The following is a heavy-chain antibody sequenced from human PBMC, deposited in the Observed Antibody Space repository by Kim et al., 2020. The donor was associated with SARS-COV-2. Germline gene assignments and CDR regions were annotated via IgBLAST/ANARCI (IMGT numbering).Heavy chain of an antibody. J-gene: IGHJ4*02. CDR1: GYTFTTYG. CDR2: INTNTGNP. CDR3: ARTFYDSSAYYYIDY. V-gene: IGHV7-4-1*02. Sequence: ASVKVSCKPSGYTFTTYGMNWVRQAPGQGLEWMGWINTNTGNPTFAQGFTGRFVFSLDTSVSTAYLQISSLEAEDTAVYYCARTFYDSSAYYYIDYWGQG. D-gene: IGHD3-22*01.